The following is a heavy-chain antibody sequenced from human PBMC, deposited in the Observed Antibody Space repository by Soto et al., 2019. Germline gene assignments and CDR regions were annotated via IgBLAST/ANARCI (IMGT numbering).Heavy chain of an antibody. CDR2: ISGSGGST. CDR3: XXXXXXXXXXXXXX. J-gene: IGHJ4*02. Sequence: EMQLLESGGGLVQPGGSLRLSCAASGFTFSSFAMSWVXXXXXXXXXWVSAISGSGGSTYSADSVKGRFTISRDNSKNXXXXXXXXXXXXXXXXXXXXXXXXXXXXXXXXXXGQGSLVTVSS. CDR1: GFTFSSFA. V-gene: IGHV3-23*01.